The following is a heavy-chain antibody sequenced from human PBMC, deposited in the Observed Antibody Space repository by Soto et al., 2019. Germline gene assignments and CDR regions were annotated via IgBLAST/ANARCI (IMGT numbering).Heavy chain of an antibody. V-gene: IGHV3-23*01. Sequence: EVQLLESGGVLVQPGGSLRLSCAASGFTFSNDAMNWVRQAPGKGLERVSGITSSGTVTYYADSVKGRFTISRDNSKDTVYLRVTSLEAEDIALYHRAKVRRQYDSSEVGAFAIWGQGTMVTVS. CDR3: AKVRRQYDSSEVGAFAI. D-gene: IGHD3-22*01. J-gene: IGHJ3*02. CDR2: ITSSGTVT. CDR1: GFTFSNDA.